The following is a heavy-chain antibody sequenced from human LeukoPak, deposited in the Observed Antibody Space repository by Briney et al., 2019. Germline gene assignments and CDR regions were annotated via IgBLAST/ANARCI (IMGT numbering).Heavy chain of an antibody. CDR2: ISGSGGST. CDR1: GGSFSGYY. CDR3: AKDLYGSGSYYNSNWFDP. J-gene: IGHJ5*02. Sequence: ETLSLTCAVYGGSFSGYYWSWIRQPPGKGLEWVSAISGSGGSTYYADSVKGRFTIFRDNSKNTLYLQMNSLRAEDTAVYYCAKDLYGSGSYYNSNWFDPWGQGTLVTVSS. D-gene: IGHD3-10*01. V-gene: IGHV3-23*01.